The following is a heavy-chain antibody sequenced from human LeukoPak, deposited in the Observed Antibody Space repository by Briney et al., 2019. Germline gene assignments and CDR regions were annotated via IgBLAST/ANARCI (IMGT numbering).Heavy chain of an antibody. CDR1: GFRFGIYG. CDR3: ANHLACGSTSCPPFDS. CDR2: ISYDGNSK. Sequence: GGSLRLSCEASGFRFGIYGLHWVRQAPGEGLEWVAGISYDGNSKYYVESVKGRFTISRDNTESTLYLQMNSLRAEDTAVYYCANHLACGSTSCPPFDSWGQGTLVTVSS. J-gene: IGHJ4*02. D-gene: IGHD2-2*01. V-gene: IGHV3-30*07.